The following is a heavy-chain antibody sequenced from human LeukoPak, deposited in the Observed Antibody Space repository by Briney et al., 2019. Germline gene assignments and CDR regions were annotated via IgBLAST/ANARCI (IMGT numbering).Heavy chain of an antibody. V-gene: IGHV4-30-4*08. J-gene: IGHJ4*02. D-gene: IGHD3-22*01. CDR1: GGSISSGDYY. CDR2: IYYSGST. Sequence: KPSETLSLTCTVSGGSISSGDYYWSWIRQPPGKGLEWIGYIYYSGSTYYNPSLKSRVTISVDTSKNQFSLKLSSVTAADTAVYYCARDRPLVNSGYYVDYWGQGTLVTVSS. CDR3: ARDRPLVNSGYYVDY.